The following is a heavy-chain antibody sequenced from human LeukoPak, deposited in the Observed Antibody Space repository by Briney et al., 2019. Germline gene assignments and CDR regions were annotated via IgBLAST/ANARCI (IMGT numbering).Heavy chain of an antibody. CDR2: IYPSGST. CDR1: GSINSYY. Sequence: SETLSLPCTVSGSINSYYWSWIRQPPGKGLEWIRYIYPSGSTKYNPSLKSRVTILVDTSKHQFSLDLSSVTAADTAVYYCARQKCTSTSCLTKNAFDIWGQGTMVTVSS. CDR3: ARQKCTSTSCLTKNAFDI. V-gene: IGHV4-4*09. J-gene: IGHJ3*02. D-gene: IGHD2-2*01.